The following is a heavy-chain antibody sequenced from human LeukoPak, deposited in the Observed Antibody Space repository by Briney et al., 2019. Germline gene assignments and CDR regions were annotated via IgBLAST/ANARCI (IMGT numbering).Heavy chain of an antibody. J-gene: IGHJ6*03. V-gene: IGHV1-69*05. Sequence: ASVKVSCKASGGTFSSYAISWVRQAPGQGLEWMGGIIPIFGTANYAQKFQGRVTITTDESTSTAYMELSSLRSEDTAVYYCARRGYDFWSGHRRSYYYYYMDVWGKGTTVTVSS. CDR1: GGTFSSYA. CDR3: ARRGYDFWSGHRRSYYYYYMDV. D-gene: IGHD3-3*01. CDR2: IIPIFGTA.